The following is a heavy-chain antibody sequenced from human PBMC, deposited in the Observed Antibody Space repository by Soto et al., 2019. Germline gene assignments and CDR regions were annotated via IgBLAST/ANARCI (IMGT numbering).Heavy chain of an antibody. D-gene: IGHD4-17*01. CDR2: MNPNSGNT. Sequence: QVQLVQSGAEVKKPGASVKVSCKASGYPFTSYDINWVRQATGQGLEWMGWMNPNSGNTGYAQKFQCRVNMTRNTSISTAYRELSSLRSEDTAVYYCALLDYGDEEGWCDPWGQGTLVTVSS. J-gene: IGHJ5*02. CDR3: ALLDYGDEEGWCDP. CDR1: GYPFTSYD. V-gene: IGHV1-8*01.